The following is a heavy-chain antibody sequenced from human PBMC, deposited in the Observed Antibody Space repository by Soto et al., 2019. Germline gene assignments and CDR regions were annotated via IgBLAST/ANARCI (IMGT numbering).Heavy chain of an antibody. CDR3: ASPITVELPHY. D-gene: IGHD1-7*01. V-gene: IGHV4-39*01. CDR1: GGSISSSSYY. J-gene: IGHJ4*02. CDR2: IYYSGST. Sequence: QLQLQESGPGLVKPSETLFLTCTVSGGSISSSSYYWGWIRQPPGKGLEWIGSIYYSGSTYYNPSLKSRVTISVDTSKNQFSLKLSSVTAADTAVYYCASPITVELPHYWGQGTLVTVSS.